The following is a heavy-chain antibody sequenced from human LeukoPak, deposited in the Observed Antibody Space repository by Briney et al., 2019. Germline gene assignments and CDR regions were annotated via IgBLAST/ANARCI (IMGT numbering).Heavy chain of an antibody. D-gene: IGHD3-10*01. Sequence: SETLSLTRTVSGGSISSSSYYWGWIRQPPGKGLEWIGSIYHSGSTYYNPSLKSRVTISVDTSKNQFSLKLSSVTAADTAVFYCAGSDYYYYMDVWGKGTTVTVSS. CDR2: IYHSGST. CDR3: AGSDYYYYMDV. CDR1: GGSISSSSYY. V-gene: IGHV4-39*01. J-gene: IGHJ6*03.